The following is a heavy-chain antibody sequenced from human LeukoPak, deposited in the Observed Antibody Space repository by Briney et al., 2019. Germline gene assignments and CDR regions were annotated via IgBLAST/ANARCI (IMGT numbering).Heavy chain of an antibody. D-gene: IGHD6-13*01. CDR2: ISWNSGSI. CDR1: GFTFSSYA. J-gene: IGHJ3*02. Sequence: GRSLRLSCAASGFTFSSYAMHWVRQAPGKGLEWVSGISWNSGSIGYADSVKGRFTISRDNAKNSLYLQMNSLRAEDTALYYCAKGSSWYPSDAFDIWGQGTMVTVSS. CDR3: AKGSSWYPSDAFDI. V-gene: IGHV3-9*01.